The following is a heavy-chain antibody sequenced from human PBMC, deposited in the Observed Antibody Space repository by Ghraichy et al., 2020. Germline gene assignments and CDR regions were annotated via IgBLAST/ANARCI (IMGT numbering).Heavy chain of an antibody. D-gene: IGHD5-18*01. CDR3: ARRVRSYKAAFDI. V-gene: IGHV1-69*13. CDR2: IIPIFGTA. CDR1: GGTFSSYA. J-gene: IGHJ3*02. Sequence: SVKVSCKASGGTFSSYAISWVRQAPGQGLEWMGGIIPIFGTANYAQKFQGRVTITADESTSTAYMELSSLRSEDTAVYYCARRVRSYKAAFDIWGQGTMVTVSS.